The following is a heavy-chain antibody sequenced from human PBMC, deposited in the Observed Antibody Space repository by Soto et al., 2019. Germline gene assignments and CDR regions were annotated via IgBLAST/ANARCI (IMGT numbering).Heavy chain of an antibody. V-gene: IGHV4-30-4*01. CDR3: ARGTYPNWFDP. CDR2: IYYSGST. CDR1: GGSISSGDYY. Sequence: SETLSLTCTVSGGSISSGDYYWSWIRQPPGKGLEWIGHIYYSGSTYYNPSLKSRVTISVDTSKNQFSLKLSSVTAADTAVYYCARGTYPNWFDPWGQGTLVTVSS. J-gene: IGHJ5*02.